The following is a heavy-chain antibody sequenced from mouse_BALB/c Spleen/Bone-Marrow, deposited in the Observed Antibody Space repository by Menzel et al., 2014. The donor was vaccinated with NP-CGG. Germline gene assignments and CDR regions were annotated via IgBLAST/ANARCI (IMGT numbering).Heavy chain of an antibody. CDR3: ARGGHDFSLDY. CDR1: GYTFTDNW. J-gene: IGHJ4*01. D-gene: IGHD2-4*01. Sequence: QVQLQQPGAELGMPGASVKMSCKASGYTFTDNWMYWVKQRPGQGPEWIGAIDTSDSYTNFNQKFMGKASLTVDASSSTAYMQVSSLTSDDSAVYYCARGGHDFSLDYWGQGTSVTVSS. V-gene: IGHV1-69*01. CDR2: IDTSDSYT.